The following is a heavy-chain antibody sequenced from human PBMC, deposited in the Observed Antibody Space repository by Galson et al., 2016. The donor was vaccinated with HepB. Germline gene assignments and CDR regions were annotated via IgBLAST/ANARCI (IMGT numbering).Heavy chain of an antibody. CDR3: ARKRVVPAGIKSRGTDLIIDYDYGMYV. Sequence: SVKVSCKASGYTFTAYYIHWVRQAPGQGLEWMGRVRPNSGGTEFAQKFLGRITMTRDTSISTAYMALSRLGYDDTAMYYCARKRVVPAGIKSRGTDLIIDYDYGMYVWGQGTAVTVSS. J-gene: IGHJ6*02. CDR1: GYTFTAYY. D-gene: IGHD2-2*01. V-gene: IGHV1-2*06. CDR2: VRPNSGGT.